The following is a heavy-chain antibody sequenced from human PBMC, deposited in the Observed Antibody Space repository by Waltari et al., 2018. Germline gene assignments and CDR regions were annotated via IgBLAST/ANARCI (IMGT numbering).Heavy chain of an antibody. CDR1: VYSITSGTYY. Sequence: QVQLQESGPGLVKPSQTLSLTCTVPVYSITSGTYYWSWIRQPAGKGLEWIGRMYGSGSTNYKPSLKSRITISVDTSKNQFSLKLSSVTAADTGVYYCARDHSTSWHNYHGMDVWGQGTTVTVSS. V-gene: IGHV4-61*02. CDR2: MYGSGST. J-gene: IGHJ6*02. D-gene: IGHD6-13*01. CDR3: ARDHSTSWHNYHGMDV.